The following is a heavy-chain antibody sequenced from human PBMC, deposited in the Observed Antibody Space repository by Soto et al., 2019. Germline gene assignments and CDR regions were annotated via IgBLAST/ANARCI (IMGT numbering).Heavy chain of an antibody. CDR2: IYYSGST. J-gene: IGHJ3*02. CDR1: GGSISSYY. V-gene: IGHV4-59*08. CDR3: ARHDALGYCSGGSCYRVAFDI. Sequence: QVQLQESGPGLVKPSETLSLTCTVSGGSISSYYWSWIRQPPGKGLECIGYIYYSGSTNYNPSLKSRVTIAVVTSKTQFSLKLSSVTAADTAGYYCARHDALGYCSGGSCYRVAFDIWGQGTMVTVSS. D-gene: IGHD2-15*01.